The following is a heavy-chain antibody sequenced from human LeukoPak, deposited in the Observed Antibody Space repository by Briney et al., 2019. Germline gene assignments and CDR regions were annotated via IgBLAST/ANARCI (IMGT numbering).Heavy chain of an antibody. CDR1: GGSISSSDYY. V-gene: IGHV4-39*01. CDR2: IYYSGTT. CDR3: ARQGGPIPYYFDY. D-gene: IGHD2-21*01. J-gene: IGHJ4*02. Sequence: SETLSLTCTVSGGSISSSDYYWGWIRQPPGKGLEWIASIYYSGTTHYNPSHQSRVTMSVDTSKNQFSLKLSSVTAADTAVYYCARQGGPIPYYFDYWGQGTLVTFSS.